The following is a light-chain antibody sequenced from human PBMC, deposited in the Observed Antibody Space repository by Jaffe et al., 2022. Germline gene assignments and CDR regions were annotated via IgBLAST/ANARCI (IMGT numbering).Light chain of an antibody. CDR3: QQYNTWPQT. Sequence: EIVLTQSPVTLSVSPGERATLSCRANQSLSNNLAWYQQKPGQAPRLLIYGATTRATGIPGRFSSGGSGTEFTLTISSLQSEDLAVYYCQQYNTWPQTFGRGTKLEIK. CDR1: QSLSNN. V-gene: IGKV3-15*01. CDR2: GAT. J-gene: IGKJ2*01.